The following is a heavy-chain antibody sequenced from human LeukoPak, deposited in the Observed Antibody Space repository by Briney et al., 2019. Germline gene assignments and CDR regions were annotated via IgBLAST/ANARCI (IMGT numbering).Heavy chain of an antibody. V-gene: IGHV3-74*01. J-gene: IGHJ4*02. CDR2: IKEDGTYT. CDR3: ARDFDMGITPGDDFDF. CDR1: GFSFSKYW. Sequence: GGSLRLSCAASGFSFSKYWMHWVRQTPGEGLVWVARIKEDGTYTSYADSVKGRFTISRDNARNTVFLQMNSLRAEVTAVYYCARDFDMGITPGDDFDFWGQGTLVTVSS. D-gene: IGHD3-9*01.